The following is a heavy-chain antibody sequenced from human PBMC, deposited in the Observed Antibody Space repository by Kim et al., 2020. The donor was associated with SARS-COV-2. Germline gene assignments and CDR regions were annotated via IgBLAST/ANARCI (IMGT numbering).Heavy chain of an antibody. CDR3: ARETIFEVVSGDY. V-gene: IGHV3-33*01. Sequence: GGSLRLSCAASGFTFSSYSMNWVRQAPGKGLEWVSYIWDDSSNKYYADSVKGRFTISRDNAKNTLYLQMNSLRAEDTAVYYCARETIFEVVSGDYWGQGTLVTVSS. D-gene: IGHD3-3*01. J-gene: IGHJ4*02. CDR1: GFTFSSYS. CDR2: IWDDSSNK.